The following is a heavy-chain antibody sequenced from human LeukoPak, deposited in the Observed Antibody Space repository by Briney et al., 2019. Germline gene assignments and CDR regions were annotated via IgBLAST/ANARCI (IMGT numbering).Heavy chain of an antibody. CDR1: GFTFSSYS. J-gene: IGHJ5*02. V-gene: IGHV3-21*01. Sequence: PGGSLRLSCAASGFTFSSYSMNWVRQAPGKGLEWASSISSSSSYIYYADSVKGRFTISRDNAKNSLYLQMNSLRAEDTAVYYCARSYYDILTGLNWFDPWGQGTLVTVSS. CDR2: ISSSSSYI. CDR3: ARSYYDILTGLNWFDP. D-gene: IGHD3-9*01.